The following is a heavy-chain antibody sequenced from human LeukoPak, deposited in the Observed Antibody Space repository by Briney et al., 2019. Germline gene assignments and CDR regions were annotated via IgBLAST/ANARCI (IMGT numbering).Heavy chain of an antibody. CDR2: INGDSGTI. V-gene: IGHV3-48*04. CDR1: GFTSSIHS. Sequence: GGSLRLSCAASGFTSSIHSMNWVRQAPGRGLEWVSNINGDSGTINYADSVKGRFTISRDNAKNSLYLQTNSLRAEDTAVYYCARDRRWAVGLWFDSWGQGTLVTVSS. CDR3: ARDRRWAVGLWFDS. J-gene: IGHJ5*01. D-gene: IGHD4-23*01.